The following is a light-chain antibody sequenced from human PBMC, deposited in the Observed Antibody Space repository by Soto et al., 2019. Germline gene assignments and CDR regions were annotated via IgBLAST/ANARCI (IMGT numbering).Light chain of an antibody. J-gene: IGKJ1*01. CDR1: QSILYSSNNKNY. V-gene: IGKV4-1*01. CDR2: WAS. CDR3: QQYYSPWT. Sequence: DIVMTQSPDSLAESLGERATINCKSSQSILYSSNNKNYLAWYQQKPGKPPKLLIYWASTRESGVPDRFSGSGSGTDFTLTISSLQAEDVAVYYCQQYYSPWTFGQGTKVEIK.